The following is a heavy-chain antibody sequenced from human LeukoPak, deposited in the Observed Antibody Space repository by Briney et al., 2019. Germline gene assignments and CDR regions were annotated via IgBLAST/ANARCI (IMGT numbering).Heavy chain of an antibody. CDR2: IDLAGDYT. V-gene: IGHV3-74*01. CDR1: GFTYSDYW. J-gene: IGHJ3*02. CDR3: ASGNSHAFDI. Sequence: GGPLRLSCAASGFTYSDYWRFWVRQAPGKGLVWVSRIDLAGDYTTYADSVKGRFTISRDNAKNTLYLEMNSLRAEDTAVYYCASGNSHAFDIWGQGTMVTVSS.